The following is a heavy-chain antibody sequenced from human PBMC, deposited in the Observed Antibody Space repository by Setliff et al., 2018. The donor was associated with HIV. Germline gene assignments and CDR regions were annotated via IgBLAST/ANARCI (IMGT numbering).Heavy chain of an antibody. Sequence: SETLSLTCTVSGASISSSGHYWGWVRQTPGKGLQWIGHIYYSGSAYYNPSLRSRVTISVDTSKNQFSLKLSSVTAADTAVYYCARTLIVVVWVGAFDIWGQGTMVTVSS. D-gene: IGHD2-21*01. CDR1: GASISSSGHY. CDR2: IYYSGSA. V-gene: IGHV4-39*01. J-gene: IGHJ3*02. CDR3: ARTLIVVVWVGAFDI.